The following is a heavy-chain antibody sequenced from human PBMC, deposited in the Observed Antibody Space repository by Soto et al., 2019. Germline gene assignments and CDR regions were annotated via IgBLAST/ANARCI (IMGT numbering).Heavy chain of an antibody. J-gene: IGHJ5*02. Sequence: ASETLSLTCTVSGGSISSGDYYWSWIRQPPGKGLEWIGYIYYSGSTYYNPSLKSRVTISVDTSKNQFSLKLSSVTAADTAVYYCERIQPATWFDPWGQGTLVTVSS. CDR3: ERIQPATWFDP. V-gene: IGHV4-30-4*01. CDR1: GGSISSGDYY. CDR2: IYYSGST. D-gene: IGHD1-1*01.